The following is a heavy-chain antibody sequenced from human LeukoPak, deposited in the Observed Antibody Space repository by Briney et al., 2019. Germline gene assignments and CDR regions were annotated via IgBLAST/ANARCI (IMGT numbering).Heavy chain of an antibody. Sequence: GGSLRLSCAASEFTFSSYSMNWVRQAPGKGLEWVSYITNSGNSKSYADSVKGRFTISRDNTKSSLYLQMNGLRAEDTAVYYCARELRVSNYGMDVWGQGTTVTVSS. CDR3: ARELRVSNYGMDV. J-gene: IGHJ6*02. V-gene: IGHV3-48*01. CDR2: ITNSGNSK. CDR1: EFTFSSYS.